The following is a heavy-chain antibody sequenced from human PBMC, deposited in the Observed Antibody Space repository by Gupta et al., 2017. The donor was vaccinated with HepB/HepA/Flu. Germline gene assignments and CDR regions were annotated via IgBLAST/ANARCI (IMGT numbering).Heavy chain of an antibody. J-gene: IGHJ4*02. CDR3: AKDYDY. V-gene: IGHV3-9*01. CDR1: GFTFDDYA. CDR2: ISWNSGSI. Sequence: EVQLVESGGGLVQSGRSLRLSCAASGFTFDDYAMHWVRQAPGKGLEWVSGISWNSGSIGYADSVKGRFTISRDNAKNSLYLQMNSLRAEDTALYYCAKDYDYWGQGTLVTVSS.